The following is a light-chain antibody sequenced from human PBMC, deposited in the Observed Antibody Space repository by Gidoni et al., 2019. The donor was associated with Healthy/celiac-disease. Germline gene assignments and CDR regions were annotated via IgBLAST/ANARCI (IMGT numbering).Light chain of an antibody. V-gene: IGLV2-11*01. CDR1: SSDVGGYNY. Sequence: QSALTQPRSVSGSPGQSVTISCTGTSSDVGGYNYVSWSQQQPGKAPKLMIYDVSKRPSWVPDRFSGSKSGNTASLTISGLQAEDEADYYCCSYAGSYTLVVFGGGTKLTVL. CDR3: CSYAGSYTLVV. J-gene: IGLJ2*01. CDR2: DVS.